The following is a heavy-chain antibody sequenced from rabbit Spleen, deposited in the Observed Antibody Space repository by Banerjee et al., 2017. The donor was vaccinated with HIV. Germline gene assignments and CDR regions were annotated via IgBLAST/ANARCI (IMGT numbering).Heavy chain of an antibody. J-gene: IGHJ4*01. D-gene: IGHD4-1*01. V-gene: IGHV1S7*01. CDR2: IDPVFGVT. CDR1: GFNFSAYY. Sequence: QLKETGGGLVQPGGSLTLSCKASGFNFSAYYMSWVRQAPGKGLEWIGSIDPVFGVTNYASRVNGRFTISRDNAQNTVDLQMNSLTAADTATYFCARDYNSGWDLWGPGTLVTVS. CDR3: ARDYNSGWDL.